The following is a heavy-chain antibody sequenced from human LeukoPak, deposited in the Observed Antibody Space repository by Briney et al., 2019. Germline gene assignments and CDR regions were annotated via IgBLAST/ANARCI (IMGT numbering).Heavy chain of an antibody. V-gene: IGHV1-2*02. D-gene: IGHD3-9*01. CDR2: INPNSGGT. CDR3: ARTEKYYDILTGFNWFDP. CDR1: GYTFTGYY. J-gene: IGHJ5*02. Sequence: GASVKVSCKASGYTFTGYYMHWVRQAPGQGLEWMGWINPNSGGTNYAQKFQGRVTMTRDTSISTAYMELSRLRSDDTAVYYCARTEKYYDILTGFNWFDPWGQGTLVTVSS.